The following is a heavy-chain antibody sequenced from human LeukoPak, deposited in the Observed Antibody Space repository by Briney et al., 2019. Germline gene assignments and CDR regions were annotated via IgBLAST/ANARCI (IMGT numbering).Heavy chain of an antibody. V-gene: IGHV4-59*12. J-gene: IGHJ5*02. D-gene: IGHD3-16*02. CDR3: ARRLSHLNWFDP. Sequence: SETLSLTCTVSGGSISSYYWSWIRQPPGKGLEWIGYIYHSGSTYYNPSLKSRVTISVDRSKNQFSLKLSSVTAADTAVYYCARRLSHLNWFDPWGQGTLVTVSS. CDR2: IYHSGST. CDR1: GGSISSYY.